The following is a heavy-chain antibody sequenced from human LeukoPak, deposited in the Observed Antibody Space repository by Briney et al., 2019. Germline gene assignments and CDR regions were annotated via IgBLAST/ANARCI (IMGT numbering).Heavy chain of an antibody. Sequence: GGSLRLSCAASGFTFSSYSMNWVRQVPGKGLEWVSSISSSSSYIYYADSVKGRFTISRDNAKNSLYLQMNSLRAEDTAVYYCARDNVLRYFDWLLSDAFDIWGQGTMVTVSS. CDR2: ISSSSSYI. V-gene: IGHV3-21*01. CDR3: ARDNVLRYFDWLLSDAFDI. D-gene: IGHD3-9*01. J-gene: IGHJ3*02. CDR1: GFTFSSYS.